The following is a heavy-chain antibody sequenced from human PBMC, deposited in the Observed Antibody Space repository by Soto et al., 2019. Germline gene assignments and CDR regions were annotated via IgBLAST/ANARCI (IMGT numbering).Heavy chain of an antibody. J-gene: IGHJ5*02. Sequence: VASVKVSCKASGYTFTNNDVSWVRQATGQGLEWMGWMNPGSGDTGYAQKFQGRVTMTRDISIDTAYMERNSLTSEDTAIYYCARMESFGSLNWFDPWGKGTRVTVSS. D-gene: IGHD5-18*01. V-gene: IGHV1-8*02. CDR3: ARMESFGSLNWFDP. CDR1: GYTFTNND. CDR2: MNPGSGDT.